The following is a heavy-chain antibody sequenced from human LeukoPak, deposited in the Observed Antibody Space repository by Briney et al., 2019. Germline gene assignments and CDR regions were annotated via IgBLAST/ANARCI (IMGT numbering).Heavy chain of an antibody. CDR3: ARDYIAYDPLDY. D-gene: IGHD3-3*01. CDR1: GFTFNSYS. Sequence: GGSLRLSCAASGFTFNSYSMNWVRQAPGKGLEWISSISTSSSYIYYADSVKGRFTISRDNAKNSLYLQMNSLRAEDTAVYWCARDYIAYDPLDYWGQGTLVTVSS. V-gene: IGHV3-21*01. CDR2: ISTSSSYI. J-gene: IGHJ4*02.